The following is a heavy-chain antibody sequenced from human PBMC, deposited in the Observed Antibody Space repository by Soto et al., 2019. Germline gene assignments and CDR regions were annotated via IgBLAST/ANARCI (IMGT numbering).Heavy chain of an antibody. CDR1: GGSISSSSYY. CDR3: ARRSTVTTKMVYFDY. CDR2: IYYSGST. J-gene: IGHJ4*02. Sequence: SETLSLTCTVSGGSISSSSYYWGWIRQPPGKGLEWIGSIYYSGSTYYNPSLKSRVTISVDTSKNQFSLKLSSVTAADTAVYYCARRSTVTTKMVYFDYWGQGTLVTLSS. V-gene: IGHV4-39*01. D-gene: IGHD4-17*01.